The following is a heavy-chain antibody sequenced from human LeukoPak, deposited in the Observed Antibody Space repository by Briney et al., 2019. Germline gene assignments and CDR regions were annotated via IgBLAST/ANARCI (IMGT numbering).Heavy chain of an antibody. Sequence: ASVTVSCKASGYTFTDYYMHWVRQAPGQGLEWMGWINPNSGGTNYAQKFQGRVTMIRDTSISTAYMELSRLRSDDTAVYYCARDFRAAMVSDWFDPWGQGTLVTVSS. CDR1: GYTFTDYY. V-gene: IGHV1-2*02. J-gene: IGHJ5*02. D-gene: IGHD5-18*01. CDR2: INPNSGGT. CDR3: ARDFRAAMVSDWFDP.